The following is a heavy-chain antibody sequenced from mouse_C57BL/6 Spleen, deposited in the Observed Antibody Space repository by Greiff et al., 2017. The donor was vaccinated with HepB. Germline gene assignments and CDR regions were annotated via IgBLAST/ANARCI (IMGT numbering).Heavy chain of an antibody. CDR1: GYSFTGYF. V-gene: IGHV1-20*01. CDR2: INPYNGDT. D-gene: IGHD2-4*01. Sequence: EVKLQQSGPELVKPGDSVKISCKASGYSFTGYFMNWVMQSHGKSLEWIGRINPYNGDTFYNQKFKGKATLTVDKSSSTAHMELRSLTSEDSAVYYCAIYYDYLYAMDYWGQGTSVTVSS. CDR3: AIYYDYLYAMDY. J-gene: IGHJ4*01.